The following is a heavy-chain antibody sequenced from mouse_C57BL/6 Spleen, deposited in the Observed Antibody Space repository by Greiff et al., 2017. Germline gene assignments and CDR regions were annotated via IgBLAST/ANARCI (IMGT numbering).Heavy chain of an antibody. D-gene: IGHD1-1*01. CDR1: GYTFTSYW. CDR2: INPSNGGT. V-gene: IGHV1-53*01. J-gene: IGHJ3*01. Sequence: VQLQQPGTELVKPGASVKLSCKASGYTFTSYWMHWVKQRPGQGLEWIGNINPSNGGTNYNEKFKSKATLTVDKASSTAYMQLSSLTSEDSAVYYCARPSYYYGSSYWFAYWGQGTLVTVSA. CDR3: ARPSYYYGSSYWFAY.